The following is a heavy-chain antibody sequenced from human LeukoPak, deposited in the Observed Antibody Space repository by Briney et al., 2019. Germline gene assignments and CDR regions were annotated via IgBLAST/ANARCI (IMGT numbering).Heavy chain of an antibody. Sequence: GGSLRLSCAASGFTFSSYDMSWVRQAPGKGLEWVSGISGGGGSTYYAESVKGRFTISRDNSENTLFLQVNSLRGEDTAVYYCATLSVVVLPAELNWGQGTLVTVSS. J-gene: IGHJ4*02. CDR3: ATLSVVVLPAELN. CDR2: ISGGGGST. D-gene: IGHD2-15*01. CDR1: GFTFSSYD. V-gene: IGHV3-23*01.